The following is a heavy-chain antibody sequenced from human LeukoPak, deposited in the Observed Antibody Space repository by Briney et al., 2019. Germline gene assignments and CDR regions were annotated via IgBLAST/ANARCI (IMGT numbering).Heavy chain of an antibody. CDR1: GFTFSSYA. V-gene: IGHV3-30*04. D-gene: IGHD3-16*01. Sequence: GGSLRVSCAASGFTFSSYAMHWVRQAPGKGLEWVALISYDGSNKYYADSVKGRFTISRDNSKNTLYLQMNSLRAEDTAVYYCARDGTYDYVWGGPDYWGQGTLVTVSS. CDR2: ISYDGSNK. J-gene: IGHJ4*02. CDR3: ARDGTYDYVWGGPDY.